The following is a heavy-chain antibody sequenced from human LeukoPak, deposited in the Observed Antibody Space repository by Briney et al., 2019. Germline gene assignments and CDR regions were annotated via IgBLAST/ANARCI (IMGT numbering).Heavy chain of an antibody. CDR2: IYTSGST. CDR3: ARDRRYQLLLHYYYYMDV. CDR1: GGSISSGSYY. D-gene: IGHD2-15*01. V-gene: IGHV4-61*02. J-gene: IGHJ6*03. Sequence: SETLSLTCTVSGGSISSGSYYWSWIRQPAGQGLEWIGRIYTSGSTNYNPSLKSRVTISVDTSKNQFSLKLSSVTAADTAVYYCARDRRYQLLLHYYYYMDVWGKGTTVTVSS.